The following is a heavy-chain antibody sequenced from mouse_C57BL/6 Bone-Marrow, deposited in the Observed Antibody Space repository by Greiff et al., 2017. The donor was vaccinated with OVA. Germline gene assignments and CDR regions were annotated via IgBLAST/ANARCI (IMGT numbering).Heavy chain of an antibody. CDR2: IDPSDSYT. CDR1: GYTFTSYW. Sequence: QVQLQQSGAELVRPGTSVKLSCKASGYTFTSYWMHWVKQRPGQGLEWIGVIDPSDSYTNYNQKFKGKATLTVDTSSSTAYMQLSSLTSEDSAVYYCARYPLYYSNYSWYFDVWGTGTTVTVSS. V-gene: IGHV1-59*01. CDR3: ARYPLYYSNYSWYFDV. J-gene: IGHJ1*03. D-gene: IGHD2-5*01.